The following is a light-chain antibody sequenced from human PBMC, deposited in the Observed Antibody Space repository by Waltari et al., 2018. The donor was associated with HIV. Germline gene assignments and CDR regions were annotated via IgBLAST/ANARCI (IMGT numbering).Light chain of an antibody. CDR2: GAS. CDR3: QQYGSSPRT. V-gene: IGKV3-20*01. Sequence: EIVLTQSPGTLSLSPGERATLSCRASQSVSSSYLAWYQQTPGQAPRLLISGASSRATGIPDRFSGSGSGTDFTLTISRLEPDDFAVYYCQQYGSSPRTFGQGTKVEIK. J-gene: IGKJ1*01. CDR1: QSVSSSY.